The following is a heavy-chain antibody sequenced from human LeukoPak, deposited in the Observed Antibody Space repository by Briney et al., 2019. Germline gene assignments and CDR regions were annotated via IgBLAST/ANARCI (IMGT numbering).Heavy chain of an antibody. D-gene: IGHD6-19*01. CDR2: INPNSGGT. J-gene: IGHJ4*02. CDR3: ARAGGWYTESYYFDY. Sequence: GASVKVSCKASGYTFTGYYMHWVRQAPGQGLEWMGWINPNSGGTNYAQKFQGRVTMTRDTSISTAYMELSRLRSDDTAGYYCARAGGWYTESYYFDYWGQGTLVTVSS. V-gene: IGHV1-2*02. CDR1: GYTFTGYY.